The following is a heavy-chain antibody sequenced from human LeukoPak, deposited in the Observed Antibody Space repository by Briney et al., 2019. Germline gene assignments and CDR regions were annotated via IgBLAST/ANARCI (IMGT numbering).Heavy chain of an antibody. V-gene: IGHV3-23*01. CDR2: IGGGDT. CDR1: GFDFSTHA. D-gene: IGHD1-26*01. J-gene: IGHJ4*02. Sequence: GGSLRLSCTASGFDFSTHAMSWVRQAPGKGLEWVSGIGGGDTHYADSVKGRFTISRDNSKNTVELQMSSLRAEDTAVYYCAKDGQNFNAMWDYFDSWGRGTLVTVSS. CDR3: AKDGQNFNAMWDYFDS.